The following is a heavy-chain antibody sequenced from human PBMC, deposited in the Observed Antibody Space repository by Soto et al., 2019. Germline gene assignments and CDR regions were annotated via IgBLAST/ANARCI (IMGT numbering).Heavy chain of an antibody. CDR2: ITNKGNSYTT. D-gene: IGHD6-19*01. Sequence: EVQLVESGGGLVQPGGSLRLSCVASGSGFKFSDHYMDWVRQAPGKGLEWGGRITNKGNSYTTEYAASVNGRFTISRDDSKSSLYLQMSSLKIEDTAVYHCTRGYSGVSVYAFDIWGQGTMVTVSS. CDR3: TRGYSGVSVYAFDI. V-gene: IGHV3-72*01. CDR1: GSGFKFSDHY. J-gene: IGHJ3*02.